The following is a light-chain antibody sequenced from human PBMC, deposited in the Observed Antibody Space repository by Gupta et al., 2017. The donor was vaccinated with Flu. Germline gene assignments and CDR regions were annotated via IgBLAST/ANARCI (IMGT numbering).Light chain of an antibody. V-gene: IGKV1-39*01. J-gene: IGKJ5*01. CDR1: QSLGSY. Sequence: DIQMTQSPSSLSASVGDRVTITCRASQSLGSYLNWYQQKPGKAPKLLIYAASSLQSGVPSRFSGSGSGTDFTLTISSLQPEDFATYYCQQAYSTLITFGQGTRLEIK. CDR2: AAS. CDR3: QQAYSTLIT.